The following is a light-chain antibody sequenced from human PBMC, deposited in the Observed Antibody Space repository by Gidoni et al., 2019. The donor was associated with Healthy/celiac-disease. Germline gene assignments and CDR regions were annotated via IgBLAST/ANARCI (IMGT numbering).Light chain of an antibody. J-gene: IGLJ1*01. CDR3: QVCDSSSDPFYV. V-gene: IGLV3-21*04. CDR2: YDS. Sequence: SYVLTQPPSVSVDPGKTARITCGGNNIGSKSVHWYQQKPGQATVLLIYYDSDRPPRIPELFSGSDSGNTATLPFSTVEGGDEADYYYQVCDSSSDPFYVFGTGTKVTVL. CDR1: NIGSKS.